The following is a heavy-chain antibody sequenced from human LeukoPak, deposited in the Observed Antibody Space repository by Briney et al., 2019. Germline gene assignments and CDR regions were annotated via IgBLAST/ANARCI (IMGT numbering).Heavy chain of an antibody. Sequence: SGGSLRLSCTASGFTFSSLAMTWVRHAPGKGLEWVSTIRSNGDTTYNADSVKGRFTISRDNPKNTLYLELNSLRVEDTATFYCAKGQELDDGVFDSWGQGTMVTVSS. CDR1: GFTFSSLA. J-gene: IGHJ4*02. D-gene: IGHD1-1*01. CDR2: IRSNGDTT. CDR3: AKGQELDDGVFDS. V-gene: IGHV3-23*01.